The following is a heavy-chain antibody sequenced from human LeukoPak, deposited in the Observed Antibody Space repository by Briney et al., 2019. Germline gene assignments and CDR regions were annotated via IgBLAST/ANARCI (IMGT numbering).Heavy chain of an antibody. J-gene: IGHJ6*03. D-gene: IGHD5-24*01. CDR3: ARTHGYYYYYYMDV. V-gene: IGHV1-8*03. CDR1: GYTFTSYD. Sequence: ASVTVSCKASGYTFTSYDINWVRQATGQGLGWMGWMNPNSGNTGYAQKFQGRVTITRNTSISTAYMELSSLRSEDTAVYYCARTHGYYYYYYMDVWGKGTTVTVSS. CDR2: MNPNSGNT.